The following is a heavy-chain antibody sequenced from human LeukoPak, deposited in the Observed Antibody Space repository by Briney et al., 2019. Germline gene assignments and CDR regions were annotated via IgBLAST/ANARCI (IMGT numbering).Heavy chain of an antibody. CDR3: AKSKESYYYGMDV. CDR1: GFTFSSYA. J-gene: IGHJ6*02. CDR2: ISGSGDSI. Sequence: GGSLRLSCAASGFTFSSYAMSWVRQAPGKGLEWVSAISGSGDSIYYADSVKGRFTISRDNPKNTLCLQMNSLRAEDTAVYYCAKSKESYYYGMDVWGQGTTVTVSS. V-gene: IGHV3-23*01.